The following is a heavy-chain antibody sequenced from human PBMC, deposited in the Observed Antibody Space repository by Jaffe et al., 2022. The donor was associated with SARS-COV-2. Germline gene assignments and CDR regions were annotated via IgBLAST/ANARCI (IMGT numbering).Heavy chain of an antibody. Sequence: QLQLQESGPGLVKPSETLSLTCAVSGGSISINNYYWGWIRQPPGKGLEWIGSMSYSGNTLYNPSLKSRVTMSFDTSKNQFSLKLTSVTAADTAFYYCVRRGGGGVVAGDRAYYWGQGTLVTVSS. V-gene: IGHV4-39*01. D-gene: IGHD6-19*01. J-gene: IGHJ4*02. CDR2: MSYSGNT. CDR3: VRRGGGGVVAGDRAYY. CDR1: GGSISINNYY.